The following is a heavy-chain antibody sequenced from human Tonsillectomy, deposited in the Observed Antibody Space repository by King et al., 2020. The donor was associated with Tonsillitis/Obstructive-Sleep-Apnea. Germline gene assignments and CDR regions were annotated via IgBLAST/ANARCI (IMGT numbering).Heavy chain of an antibody. CDR3: AKDANFDY. CDR1: GFTFDDYV. V-gene: IGHV3-9*01. J-gene: IGHJ4*02. Sequence: VQLVESGGGLVQPGRSLRLSCAASGFTFDDYVMHWARQAPGKGLEWVSGISWNSGSIGYADSVKGRFTSSRDNAKNSLYLQMNSLRAEDTALYYCAKDANFDYWGQGTLVTVSS. CDR2: ISWNSGSI.